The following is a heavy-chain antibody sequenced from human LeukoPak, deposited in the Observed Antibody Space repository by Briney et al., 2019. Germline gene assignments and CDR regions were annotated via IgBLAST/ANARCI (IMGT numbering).Heavy chain of an antibody. Sequence: SETLSLTCTVSGGSISSYYWSWIRQPAGKGLEWIGRIYTSGSTNYNPSLKSRVTMSVDTSKNQFSLKLSSVTAADTAVYYCARYAVYGSGSYYVYWGQGTLVTVSS. V-gene: IGHV4-4*07. D-gene: IGHD3-10*01. CDR1: GGSISSYY. CDR2: IYTSGST. CDR3: ARYAVYGSGSYYVY. J-gene: IGHJ4*02.